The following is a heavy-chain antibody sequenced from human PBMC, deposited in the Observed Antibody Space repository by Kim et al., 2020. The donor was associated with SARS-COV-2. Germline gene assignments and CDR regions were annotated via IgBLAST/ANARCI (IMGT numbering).Heavy chain of an antibody. CDR1: GFTFSSYG. J-gene: IGHJ4*02. CDR3: AKGRGLQLWTYFDY. CDR2: ISYDGSNK. V-gene: IGHV3-30*18. Sequence: GGSLRLSCAASGFTFSSYGMHWVRQAPGKGLEWVAVISYDGSNKYYADSVKGRFTISRDNSKNTLYLQMNSLRAEDTAVYYCAKGRGLQLWTYFDYWGQG. D-gene: IGHD5-18*01.